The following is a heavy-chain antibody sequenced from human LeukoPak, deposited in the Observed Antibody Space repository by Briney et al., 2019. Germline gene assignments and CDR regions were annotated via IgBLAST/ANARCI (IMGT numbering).Heavy chain of an antibody. CDR1: GFTFSRHG. CDR2: ISPSGDIL. Sequence: GGSLRLSCAASGFTFSRHGMNWVRQAPGKGLEWVSGISPSGDILYYADSVKGRFTVSRDNSKNTLYLQMKSLRAEDTAVYYCAKGGGYEAQYYYYYLDVWGKGTTVTISS. J-gene: IGHJ6*03. D-gene: IGHD5-12*01. CDR3: AKGGGYEAQYYYYYLDV. V-gene: IGHV3-23*01.